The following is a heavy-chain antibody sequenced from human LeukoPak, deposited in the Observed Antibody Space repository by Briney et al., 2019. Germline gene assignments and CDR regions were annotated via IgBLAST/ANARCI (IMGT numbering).Heavy chain of an antibody. Sequence: VASVKVSCKASGYTFTSYGISWVRQAPGQGLEWMGWISAYNGNTNYAQKVQGRVTITRDTSASTAYMELSNLRSEDTAVYFCARERSSGSGSSYNVGDRFHEDWYFDLWGRGTLVTVSS. V-gene: IGHV1-18*01. D-gene: IGHD3-10*01. CDR3: ARERSSGSGSSYNVGDRFHEDWYFDL. CDR2: ISAYNGNT. J-gene: IGHJ2*01. CDR1: GYTFTSYG.